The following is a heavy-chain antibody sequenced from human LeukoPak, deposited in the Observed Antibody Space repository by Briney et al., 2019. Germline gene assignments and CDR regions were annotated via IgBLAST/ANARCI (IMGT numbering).Heavy chain of an antibody. CDR1: GDSISSYY. CDR2: IYYSGST. D-gene: IGHD1-1*01. J-gene: IGHJ3*02. V-gene: IGHV4-59*01. CDR3: ARSGSWSAFDI. Sequence: SETLSLTCTVSGDSISSYYWSWIRQSPGKGLEWIGYIYYSGSTNYNPSLKSRVTISVDTSKNQFSLKLSSVTAADTAVYYCARSGSWSAFDIWGQGTMVTISS.